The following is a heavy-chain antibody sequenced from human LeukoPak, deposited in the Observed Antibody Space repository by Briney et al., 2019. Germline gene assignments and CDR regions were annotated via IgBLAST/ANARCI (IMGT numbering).Heavy chain of an antibody. Sequence: GASVKVSCKASGYTFTTYNINWVRQAPGQGLEWMGWISGYNGNTNYAQKLQGRVTMTTDTSTSTAYMELRSLKSDDTAVYYCASLKNYYDSSGYLVTDAFDIGAKGQWSPSLQ. V-gene: IGHV1-18*01. CDR2: ISGYNGNT. J-gene: IGHJ3*02. CDR3: ASLKNYYDSSGYLVTDAFD. CDR1: GYTFTTYN. D-gene: IGHD3-22*01.